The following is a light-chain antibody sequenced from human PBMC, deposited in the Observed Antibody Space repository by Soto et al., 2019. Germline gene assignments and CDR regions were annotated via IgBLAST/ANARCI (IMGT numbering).Light chain of an antibody. CDR2: DVS. CDR3: CSYAGIYHLL. Sequence: QSALTQPASVSGSPGQSITISCTGTSNDVGAYDYVSWYQQHPGKAPKLMIYDVSKRPSGVPDRFSGSKSGNTASLTISGLQAEDEADYYCCSYAGIYHLLFGGGTKLTVL. CDR1: SNDVGAYDY. V-gene: IGLV2-11*01. J-gene: IGLJ2*01.